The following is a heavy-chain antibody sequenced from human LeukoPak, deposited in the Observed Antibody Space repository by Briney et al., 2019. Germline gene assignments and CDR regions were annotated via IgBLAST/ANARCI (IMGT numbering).Heavy chain of an antibody. CDR1: GFTFSSYA. D-gene: IGHD3-16*02. V-gene: IGHV3-74*01. J-gene: IGHJ4*02. Sequence: GGSLRLSCAASGFTFSSYAMSWVRHAPGKGLVWVSRINSDGSSTSYADSVKGRFTISRDNAKNTLYLQMNSLRAEDTAVYYCARDQGDYVWGSYRYTVGGFDYWGQGTLVTVSS. CDR2: INSDGSST. CDR3: ARDQGDYVWGSYRYTVGGFDY.